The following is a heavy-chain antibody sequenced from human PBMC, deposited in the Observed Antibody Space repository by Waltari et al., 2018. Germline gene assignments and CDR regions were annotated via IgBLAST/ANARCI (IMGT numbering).Heavy chain of an antibody. V-gene: IGHV3-7*01. CDR2: IKGEGSDK. CDR3: ARRLTLTAVGWGYGMDV. J-gene: IGHJ6*02. D-gene: IGHD2-2*01. CDR1: VFTFSCHW. Sequence: EVRLVESGGGLVQPGGSRRRSCAASVFTFSCHWVTGVRQAPGKGLEWVASIKGEGSDKAYVDSLRGRFTISRDNAGNSLYLQMSSLRAEDTAVYYCARRLTLTAVGWGYGMDVWGQGTTVTVSS.